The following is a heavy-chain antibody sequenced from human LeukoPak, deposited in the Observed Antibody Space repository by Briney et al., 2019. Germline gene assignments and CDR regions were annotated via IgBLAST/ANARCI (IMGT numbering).Heavy chain of an antibody. J-gene: IGHJ5*02. CDR2: IRYSGST. V-gene: IGHV4-39*01. Sequence: PSETLSLTCNVSGGSFSSNTYFWGWIRRPPGKRLEWIGSIRYSGSTYYNPSLKSRVTISVDTSKNQFSLNLSSLTAADTAVYYCATSDTVSTYNWFDPWGQGTLVTVS. CDR1: GGSFSSNTYF. CDR3: ATSDTVSTYNWFDP. D-gene: IGHD5/OR15-5a*01.